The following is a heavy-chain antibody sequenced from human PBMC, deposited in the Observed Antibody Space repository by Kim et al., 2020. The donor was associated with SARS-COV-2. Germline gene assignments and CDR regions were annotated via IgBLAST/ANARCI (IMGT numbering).Heavy chain of an antibody. CDR1: SDSISSYY. CDR2: IFHSGST. Sequence: ETLSLTCTVSSDSISSYYWSWIRQLPGKGLEWIGYIFHSGSTNYNPSLKSRVTISWDTSRNQFSLDLTSVSDADTAVYYCARSEGRASWHQFDYWGQGILVTVSS. CDR3: ARSEGRASWHQFDY. V-gene: IGHV4-59*01. J-gene: IGHJ4*02.